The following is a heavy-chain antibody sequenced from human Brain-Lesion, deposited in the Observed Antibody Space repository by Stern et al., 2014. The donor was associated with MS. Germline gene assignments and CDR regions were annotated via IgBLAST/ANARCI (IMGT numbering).Heavy chain of an antibody. D-gene: IGHD5-18*01. CDR3: ARAHVDTWDWFDP. V-gene: IGHV3-74*01. J-gene: IGHJ5*02. CDR2: INGDGSRT. Sequence: EVQLVKSGGDLVQPGGSLRLSCTASGFTFSTYWMHWVRQAPGKGLVWVSRINGDGSRTSYADSVKGRFTISRDNAKNTLYVQMNSLRVEDTAVYYCARAHVDTWDWFDPWGQGTLVTVSS. CDR1: GFTFSTYW.